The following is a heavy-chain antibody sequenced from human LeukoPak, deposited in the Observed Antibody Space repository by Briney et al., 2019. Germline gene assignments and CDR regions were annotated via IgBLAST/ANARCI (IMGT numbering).Heavy chain of an antibody. Sequence: PRGSLRLSCAASGFTFSSYGMHWVRQAPGKGLEWVAFIRYDGSNKYYADSVKGRFTISRDNSKNTLYLQMNSLRAEDTAVYYCAVAAATVFDPWGQGTLVTVSS. V-gene: IGHV3-30*02. CDR2: IRYDGSNK. CDR3: AVAAATVFDP. D-gene: IGHD6-13*01. CDR1: GFTFSSYG. J-gene: IGHJ5*02.